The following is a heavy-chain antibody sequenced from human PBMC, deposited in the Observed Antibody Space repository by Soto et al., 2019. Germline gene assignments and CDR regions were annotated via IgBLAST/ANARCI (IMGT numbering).Heavy chain of an antibody. J-gene: IGHJ5*02. D-gene: IGHD2-2*01. V-gene: IGHV3-30*18. CDR1: GFTFSSYG. CDR3: VKPEVPAAMSYNWFDP. CDR2: ISYDGSNK. Sequence: GGSLRLSCAASGFTFSSYGMHWVRQAPGKGLEWVAVISYDGSNKYYADSVKGRFTIPRDHSKNTLYLQMNSLRAGDTAVHYCVKPEVPAAMSYNWFDPWGQGTLVTVSS.